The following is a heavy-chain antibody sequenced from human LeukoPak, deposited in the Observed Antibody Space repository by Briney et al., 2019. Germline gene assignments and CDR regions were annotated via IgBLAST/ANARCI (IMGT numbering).Heavy chain of an antibody. V-gene: IGHV1-8*02. D-gene: IGHD4-17*01. Sequence: GESLKISCKGSGYSFTSYWIGWVRQMPGKGLEWMGWMNPNSGNTGYAQKFQGRVTMTRNTSISTAYMELSSLRSEDTAVYYCARGGRYGDPYYFDYWGQGTLVTVSS. J-gene: IGHJ4*02. CDR2: MNPNSGNT. CDR3: ARGGRYGDPYYFDY. CDR1: GYSFTSYW.